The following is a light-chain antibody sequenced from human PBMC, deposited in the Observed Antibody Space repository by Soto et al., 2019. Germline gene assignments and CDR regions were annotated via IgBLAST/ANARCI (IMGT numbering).Light chain of an antibody. CDR1: KSGRSNY. CDR3: QQYGSSYT. Sequence: EIVLTQSPGTLSLSPGERPTLSCRPSKSGRSNYLAWYQQQPGQAPRLLIYGTSTRATGIPDRFSGSGSGTDFTLTISRLEPEDFAVYYCQQYGSSYTFGPGTKVEIK. CDR2: GTS. J-gene: IGKJ3*01. V-gene: IGKV3-20*01.